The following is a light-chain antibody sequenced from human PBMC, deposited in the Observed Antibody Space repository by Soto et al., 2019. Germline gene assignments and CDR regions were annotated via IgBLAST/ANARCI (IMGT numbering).Light chain of an antibody. CDR1: QTIIRY. Sequence: DIQMTQSPSYLSASVGDRVTITCRASQTIIRYLNWYQQKVGRAPNLLIYAASSLQSGVPSRFSRSGSGTEFNLTISRPQPEDFATYYCQQSYSTLFSFGPGTKVEIK. J-gene: IGKJ3*01. CDR2: AAS. V-gene: IGKV1-39*01. CDR3: QQSYSTLFS.